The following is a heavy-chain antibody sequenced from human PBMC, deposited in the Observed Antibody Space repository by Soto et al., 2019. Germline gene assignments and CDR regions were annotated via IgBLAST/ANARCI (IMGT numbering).Heavy chain of an antibody. CDR1: GDSISGYY. CDR3: ARGGDARWSNFDY. Sequence: SETLSLTCTVSGDSISGYYWSWIRQPPGKGLEWIGYIYFRGNTNYNPSLKSRVTISVDTSKNQFSLKLSSATAADTAVYYCARGGDARWSNFDYWGQGALVTVSS. D-gene: IGHD2-15*01. CDR2: IYFRGNT. V-gene: IGHV4-59*01. J-gene: IGHJ4*02.